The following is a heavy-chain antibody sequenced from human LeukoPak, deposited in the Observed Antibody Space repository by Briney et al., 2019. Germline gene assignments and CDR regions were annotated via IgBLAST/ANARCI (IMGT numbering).Heavy chain of an antibody. J-gene: IGHJ3*02. D-gene: IGHD3-22*01. Sequence: VASVKVSCKASGGTFSSYAISWVRQAPGQGLEWMGRITPILGIANYAQKFQGRVTITADKSTSTAYMELSSLRSEDTAVYYCARGMSDYYDSSGYNAFDIWGQGTMVTVSS. V-gene: IGHV1-69*04. CDR3: ARGMSDYYDSSGYNAFDI. CDR1: GGTFSSYA. CDR2: ITPILGIA.